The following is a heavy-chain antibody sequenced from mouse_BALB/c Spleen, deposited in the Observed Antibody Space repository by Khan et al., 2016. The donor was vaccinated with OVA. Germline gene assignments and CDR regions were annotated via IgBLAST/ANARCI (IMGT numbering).Heavy chain of an antibody. D-gene: IGHD2-4*01. CDR1: GDTFTSYD. CDR2: IYPGDGST. J-gene: IGHJ4*01. Sequence: QVQLQQSGPELVKTGALVKISCKGAGDTFTSYDINRVKQRPGQGLKGNGWIYPGDGSTKDNEKFKGKATRTADKSSSTASMQLSSLTSENSAVYFCAREGLRVVAMDYWGQGTSVTVSS. CDR3: AREGLRVVAMDY. V-gene: IGHV1S56*01.